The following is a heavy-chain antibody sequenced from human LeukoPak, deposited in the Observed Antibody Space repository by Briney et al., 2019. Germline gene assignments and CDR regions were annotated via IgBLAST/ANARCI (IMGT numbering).Heavy chain of an antibody. CDR2: IYSGGST. J-gene: IGHJ4*02. CDR1: GFTVSSNY. Sequence: GGSLRLSCAASGFTVSSNYMSWVRQAPGKGLEWVSVIYSGGSTYYADSVKGRFTISSDNSKNTLYLQMNSLRAEDTAVYYCARFAGHYYDSSGYFDYWGQGTLVTVSS. CDR3: ARFAGHYYDSSGYFDY. V-gene: IGHV3-66*01. D-gene: IGHD3-22*01.